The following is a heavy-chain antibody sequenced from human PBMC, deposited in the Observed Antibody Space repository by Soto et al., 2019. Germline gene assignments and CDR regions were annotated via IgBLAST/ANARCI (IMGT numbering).Heavy chain of an antibody. CDR1: GFPFSSYS. CDR3: ARGYYDYVWDHRAYYFDY. CDR2: ISSSSSYI. Sequence: GGSLRLSCAASGFPFSSYSMNWVRQAPGKGLEWVSSISSSSSYIYYADSVKGRFTISRDNAKNSLYLQMNSLRAEDTAVYYCARGYYDYVWDHRAYYFDYWGQGTLVTVSS. D-gene: IGHD3-16*01. V-gene: IGHV3-21*01. J-gene: IGHJ4*02.